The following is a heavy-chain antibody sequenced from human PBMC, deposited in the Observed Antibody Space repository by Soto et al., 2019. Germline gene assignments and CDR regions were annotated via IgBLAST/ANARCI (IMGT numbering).Heavy chain of an antibody. CDR3: TRQDGHYSYLNYFDY. D-gene: IGHD4-17*01. CDR1: GGSISSSSYY. CDR2: IYYSGSI. Sequence: SETLSLTCSVSGGSISSSSYYWGWVRQPPGKGLEWIGSIYYSGSIYYNPSLKSRATMSVDTSKNQFSLKLSSVTAADTAVYYCTRQDGHYSYLNYFDYWGQGTLVTVSS. J-gene: IGHJ4*02. V-gene: IGHV4-39*01.